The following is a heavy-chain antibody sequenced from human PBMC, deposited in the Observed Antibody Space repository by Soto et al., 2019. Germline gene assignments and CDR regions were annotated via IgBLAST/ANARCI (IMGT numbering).Heavy chain of an antibody. J-gene: IGHJ4*02. CDR3: ARQVRGAGVDS. CDR1: GGSISSSSYY. D-gene: IGHD3-10*01. Sequence: SETLSLTCTVSGGSISSSSYYWGWIRQPPGKGLEWIGSIYYSGSTYYNPSLKSRVTISVDTSKNQFSLKLSSVTAADTAVYYCARQVRGAGVDSWGPGTLVTFSS. V-gene: IGHV4-39*01. CDR2: IYYSGST.